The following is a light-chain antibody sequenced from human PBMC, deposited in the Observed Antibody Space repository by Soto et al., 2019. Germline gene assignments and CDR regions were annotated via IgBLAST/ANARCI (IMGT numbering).Light chain of an antibody. V-gene: IGKV1-39*01. J-gene: IGKJ5*01. CDR1: QYSSTH. Sequence: DIEMTQSPSSLSASVGDTVTITCRASQYSSTHLNWYRQKPGKAPKLLIYAASSLQSGVPSRFSGSGSGTDFTLTISSLQPEDSATYYCQQSYSSPITFGHGTRLEIK. CDR3: QQSYSSPIT. CDR2: AAS.